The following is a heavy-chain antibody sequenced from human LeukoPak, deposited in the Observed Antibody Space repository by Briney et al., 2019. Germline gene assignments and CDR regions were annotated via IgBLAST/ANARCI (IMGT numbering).Heavy chain of an antibody. CDR2: INSDGSST. V-gene: IGHV3-74*01. J-gene: IGHJ6*03. Sequence: GGSLRLSCAASGFTFSTCWMNWVRQPPGKGLVWVSRINSDGSSTTYADSVMGRFTISRDNATNTLYLQMNSLRADDTAVYYCARSTSHYYYYYMDVWGKGTTVTISS. CDR3: ARSTSHYYYYYMDV. CDR1: GFTFSTCW.